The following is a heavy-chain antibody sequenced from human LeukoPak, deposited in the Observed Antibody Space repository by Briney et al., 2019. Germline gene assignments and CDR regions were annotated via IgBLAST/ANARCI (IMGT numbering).Heavy chain of an antibody. Sequence: PSETLSLTCTVSGGSISSGAFYWSWTRQPPGKGLEWIGYIHYSGNAYYNPSLMSRVTISVGTSENQVSLKLSSVTAADTAVYFCARGVLEMTTVTFFDYWGQGTLVTVSS. D-gene: IGHD4-17*01. CDR3: ARGVLEMTTVTFFDY. J-gene: IGHJ4*02. CDR1: GGSISSGAFY. V-gene: IGHV4-30-4*01. CDR2: IHYSGNA.